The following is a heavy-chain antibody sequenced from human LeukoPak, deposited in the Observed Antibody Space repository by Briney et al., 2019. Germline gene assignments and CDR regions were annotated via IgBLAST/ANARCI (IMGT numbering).Heavy chain of an antibody. Sequence: ASVKVSCKASGYTFTGYYMHWVRQAPGQGLEWMGWINPNSGGTNYAQKFQGRVTMTRDTSISTAYMELSRLRSDDTAVYYCARDQKYYYYMDVWGKGTTVTVCS. CDR1: GYTFTGYY. CDR3: ARDQKYYYYMDV. CDR2: INPNSGGT. J-gene: IGHJ6*03. V-gene: IGHV1-2*02.